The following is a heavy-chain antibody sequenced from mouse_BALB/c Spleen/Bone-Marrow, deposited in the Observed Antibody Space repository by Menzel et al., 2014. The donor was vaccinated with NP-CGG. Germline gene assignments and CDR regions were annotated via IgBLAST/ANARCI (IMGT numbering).Heavy chain of an antibody. Sequence: VQRVESGAELVRPGTSVKVSCKASAYAFTNYLIEWIKKRPGQGLEWIGAINPGSDSSTYNEKFRGKATLTADNSSSTAYMQLSSLTSDDSAVYFCARDHYGNYEGFDYWGQGTLVTVSA. D-gene: IGHD2-1*01. CDR2: INPGSDSS. J-gene: IGHJ3*01. V-gene: IGHV1-54*01. CDR3: ARDHYGNYEGFDY. CDR1: AYAFTNYL.